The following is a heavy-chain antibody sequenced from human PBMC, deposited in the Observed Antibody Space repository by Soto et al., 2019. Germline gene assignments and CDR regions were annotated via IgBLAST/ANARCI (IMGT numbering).Heavy chain of an antibody. CDR1: GYTFTSYA. Sequence: ASVKVSCKASGYTFTSYAMHWVRQAPGQRLEWMGWINAGNGNTKYSQKFQGRVTITRDTSASTAYMELSSLRSEDTAVYYCARDREYSGYGPLDYWGQGTLVTVSS. D-gene: IGHD5-12*01. CDR3: ARDREYSGYGPLDY. J-gene: IGHJ4*02. CDR2: INAGNGNT. V-gene: IGHV1-3*01.